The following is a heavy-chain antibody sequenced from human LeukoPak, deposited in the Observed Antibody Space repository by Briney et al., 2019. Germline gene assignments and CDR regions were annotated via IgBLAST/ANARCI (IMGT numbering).Heavy chain of an antibody. CDR2: IYSDGSST. Sequence: AGYLRLSCAASGFTFSSYWMHWVRQAPGKGLVWVSRIYSDGSSTSYADSVKGRFTISRDNSKNTLYLQMNSLRAEDTAVYYCARDDDYGDSYWYFDLWGRGTLVTVSS. J-gene: IGHJ2*01. CDR3: ARDDDYGDSYWYFDL. D-gene: IGHD4-17*01. V-gene: IGHV3-74*01. CDR1: GFTFSSYW.